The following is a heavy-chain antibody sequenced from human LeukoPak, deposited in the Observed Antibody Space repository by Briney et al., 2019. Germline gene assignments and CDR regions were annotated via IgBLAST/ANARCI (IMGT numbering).Heavy chain of an antibody. D-gene: IGHD4-11*01. V-gene: IGHV1-18*01. CDR3: ARDKAVTTELTQYFQH. CDR2: ISAYNGYT. Sequence: ASVKVSCKASGYTFTNYGVSWVRQAPGQGLEWMGWISAYNGYTNYAQKFQFRVTMTTDTSTSTAYMELRSLTSDDTAVYYCARDKAVTTELTQYFQHWGQGTLVAVSS. CDR1: GYTFTNYG. J-gene: IGHJ1*01.